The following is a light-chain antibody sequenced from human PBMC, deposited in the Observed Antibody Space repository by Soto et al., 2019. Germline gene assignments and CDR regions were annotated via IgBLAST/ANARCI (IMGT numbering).Light chain of an antibody. J-gene: IGLJ2*01. CDR2: EVR. CDR1: NSDIGTYDY. V-gene: IGLV2-14*01. CDR3: SSYTTSRTVI. Sequence: QSVLAQPASVSGSPGQSITISCTGTNSDIGTYDYVSWYQKYPGTAPELIMSEVRNRPSGVPSRFSGSKSGTTASLTISGLQAEDEAEYYCSSYTTSRTVIFGDGTKVTVL.